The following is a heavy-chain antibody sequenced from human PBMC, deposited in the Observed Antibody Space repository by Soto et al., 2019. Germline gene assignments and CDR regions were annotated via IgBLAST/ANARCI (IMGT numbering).Heavy chain of an antibody. CDR3: ARNGSLALQACVDY. CDR1: GGTFSSYA. D-gene: IGHD1-26*01. Sequence: QVQLVQSGAEVKKPGSSVKVSCKASGGTFSSYAISWVRQAPGQGLEWMGGIIPIFGTANYAQKFQGRVTITADESASTAYMELTSLGSTDTAVYYCARNGSLALQACVDYGGQGTLVTVSS. CDR2: IIPIFGTA. V-gene: IGHV1-69*12. J-gene: IGHJ4*02.